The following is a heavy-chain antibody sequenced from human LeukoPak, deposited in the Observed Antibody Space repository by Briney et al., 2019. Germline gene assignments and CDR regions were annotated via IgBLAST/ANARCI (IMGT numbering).Heavy chain of an antibody. CDR3: ARSYHDSSGYLDNFDY. D-gene: IGHD3-22*01. CDR2: IYPGDSDT. J-gene: IGHJ4*02. V-gene: IGHV5-51*01. Sequence: GESLKISCKGSGYSFTSYWIGWVRQMPGEGLEWMGIIYPGDSDTRYSPSFQGQVTISADKSISTAYLQWSSLKASDTAMYYCARSYHDSSGYLDNFDYWGQGTLVTVSS. CDR1: GYSFTSYW.